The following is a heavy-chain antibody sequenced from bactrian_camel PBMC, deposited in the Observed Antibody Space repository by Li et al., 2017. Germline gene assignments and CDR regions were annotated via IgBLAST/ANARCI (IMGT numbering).Heavy chain of an antibody. CDR1: GFTYSTYSSNC. Sequence: HVQLVESGGGSVQAGGSLRLSCVVSGFTYSTYSSNCMGWFRQAPGKEREGVASIYTGGGSTYYADSVKGRFTISRDNAKNMVYLHLNSLKTEDMATYYCANTVAGSPYYWGQGTQVTVS. V-gene: IGHV3S1*01. CDR3: ANTVAGSPYY. D-gene: IGHD6*01. CDR2: IYTGGGST. J-gene: IGHJ4*01.